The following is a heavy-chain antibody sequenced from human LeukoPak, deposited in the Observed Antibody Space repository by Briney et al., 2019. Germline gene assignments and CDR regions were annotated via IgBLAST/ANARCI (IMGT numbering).Heavy chain of an antibody. CDR1: GFTFSSYW. J-gene: IGHJ4*02. D-gene: IGHD6-19*01. CDR3: ARVFAQKLSSGWDY. Sequence: GGSLRLSCAASGFTFSSYWMSWVRQAPGKGLEWVANIKQDGSEKYYVDSVKGRFTISRDNAKNSLYLQMNSLRAEDTAVYYCARVFAQKLSSGWDYWGQGTLVTVSS. V-gene: IGHV3-7*01. CDR2: IKQDGSEK.